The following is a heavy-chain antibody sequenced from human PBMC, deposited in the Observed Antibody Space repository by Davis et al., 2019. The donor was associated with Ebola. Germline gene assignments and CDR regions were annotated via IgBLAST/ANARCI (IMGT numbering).Heavy chain of an antibody. CDR3: AAAGSTVPPDY. D-gene: IGHD1-26*01. CDR1: GFTFSSYW. J-gene: IGHJ4*02. CDR2: VKEDGSEK. V-gene: IGHV3-7*01. Sequence: GESLKISCATSGFTFSSYWMSWVRQAPGKGPEWVANVKEDGSEKYYVDSVKGRFTISRDNAKNSLFLQMNNLRAEDTAVYYCAAAGSTVPPDYWGQGTLVTVSS.